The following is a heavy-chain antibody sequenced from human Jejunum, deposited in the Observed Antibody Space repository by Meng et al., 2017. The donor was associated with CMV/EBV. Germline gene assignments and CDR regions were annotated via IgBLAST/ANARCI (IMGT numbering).Heavy chain of an antibody. J-gene: IGHJ4*02. V-gene: IGHV1-2*02. Sequence: SVYTFIDYYIPWVRQAPGQGLEWMGWIDPNSGETNSAQKFSGRVTLTRDTSITTAYMEVISLRSDDTAVYYCAREQTVSGSRGLDYWGQGTLVTVSS. D-gene: IGHD6-19*01. CDR2: IDPNSGET. CDR3: AREQTVSGSRGLDY. CDR1: VYTFIDYY.